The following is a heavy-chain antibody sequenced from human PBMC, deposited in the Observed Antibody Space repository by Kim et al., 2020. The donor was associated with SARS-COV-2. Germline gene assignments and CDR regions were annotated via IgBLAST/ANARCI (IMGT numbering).Heavy chain of an antibody. V-gene: IGHV4-61*01. CDR3: AREFDSSGWFEY. Sequence: ETLSLTCTVSGGSVSSGSYYWSWIRQPPGKGLEWIGYIYYIGSTNYNPSLKSRVTISVDTSKNQFSLKLSSVTAADTAVYYCAREFDSSGWFEYWGQGTLVTVSS. D-gene: IGHD6-19*01. CDR1: GGSVSSGSYY. J-gene: IGHJ4*02. CDR2: IYYIGST.